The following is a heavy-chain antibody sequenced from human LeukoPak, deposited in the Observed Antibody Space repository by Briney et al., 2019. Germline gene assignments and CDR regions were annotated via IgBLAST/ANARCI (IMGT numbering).Heavy chain of an antibody. D-gene: IGHD2-2*02. CDR2: ISGSGGST. Sequence: GGSLRLSCAASGFTFSSYAMSWVRQAQGKGLEWVSAISGSGGSTYYADSVKGRFTISRDNSKNTLYLQMNSLRAEDTAVYYCARGVVVPAARPYYFDYWGQGTLVTVSS. J-gene: IGHJ4*02. V-gene: IGHV3-23*01. CDR1: GFTFSSYA. CDR3: ARGVVVPAARPYYFDY.